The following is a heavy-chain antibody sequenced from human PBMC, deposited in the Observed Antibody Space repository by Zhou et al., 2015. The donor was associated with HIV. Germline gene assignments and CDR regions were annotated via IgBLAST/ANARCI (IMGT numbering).Heavy chain of an antibody. V-gene: IGHV1-18*01. D-gene: IGHD5-12*01. J-gene: IGHJ5*02. CDR3: ARDLSGYAAGS. Sequence: QVQLLQSGAELKKPGASVRISCKASGYTFSSYGISWVRQAPGQGLEWMGWISAYNPNAKIAQKLQGRVTMTTDTSTTTAYMELRSLRFDDTAVYYCARDLSGYAAGSWGQGTLVTVSS. CDR1: GYTFSSYG. CDR2: ISAYNPNA.